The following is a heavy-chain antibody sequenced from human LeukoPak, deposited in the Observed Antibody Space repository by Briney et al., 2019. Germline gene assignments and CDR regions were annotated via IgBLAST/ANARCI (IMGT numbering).Heavy chain of an antibody. CDR1: GYTFTSYG. Sequence: ASVKVSCKASGYTFTSYGISWVRQAPGQGLEWMGWNSAYNGNTNYAQKLQGRVTMTTDTSTSTAYMELRSLRSDDTAVYYCARESKWLDRKYYYYYGMDVWGQGTTVTVSS. CDR3: ARESKWLDRKYYYYYGMDV. D-gene: IGHD6-19*01. J-gene: IGHJ6*02. V-gene: IGHV1-18*01. CDR2: NSAYNGNT.